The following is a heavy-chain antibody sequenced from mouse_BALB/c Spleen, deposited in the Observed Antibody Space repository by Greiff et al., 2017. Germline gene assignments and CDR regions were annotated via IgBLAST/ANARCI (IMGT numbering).Heavy chain of an antibody. D-gene: IGHD2-4*01. V-gene: IGHV1-63*01. CDR2: IYPGSGNT. CDR3: AREEDYDRDYYAMDY. J-gene: IGHJ4*01. Sequence: VQLQQSGAELVRPGTSVKISCKASGYAFTNYWLGWVKQRPGHGLEWIGDIYPGSGNTYYNEKFKGKATLTADKSSSTAYMQLSSLTSEDSAVYFCAREEDYDRDYYAMDYWGQGTSVTVSS. CDR1: GYAFTNYW.